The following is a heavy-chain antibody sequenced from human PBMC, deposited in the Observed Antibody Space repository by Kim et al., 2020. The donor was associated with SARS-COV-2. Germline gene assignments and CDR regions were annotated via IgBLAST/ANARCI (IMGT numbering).Heavy chain of an antibody. J-gene: IGHJ4*02. CDR3: ARGDSSSWYLFDY. D-gene: IGHD6-13*01. Sequence: SNPSLNSRVTMSVDPSKNQCSLKLSSVTAADTAVYYCARGDSSSWYLFDYWGQGTLVTVSS. V-gene: IGHV4-34*01.